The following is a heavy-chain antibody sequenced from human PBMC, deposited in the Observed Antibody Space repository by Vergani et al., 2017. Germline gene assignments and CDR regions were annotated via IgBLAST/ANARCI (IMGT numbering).Heavy chain of an antibody. CDR2: IIPIFGTA. D-gene: IGHD3-22*01. CDR1: GGTFSSYA. CDR3: ARETYETYYYYGMDV. V-gene: IGHV1-69*12. Sequence: QVQLVQSGAEVKKPESSVKVSCKASGGTFSSYAISWVRQAPGQGLEWMEGIIPIFGTANYAQKLQGSVTITADEYKSTAYMELISLRAEDTAVYYCARETYETYYYYGMDVWGQGTTVTVSS. J-gene: IGHJ6*02.